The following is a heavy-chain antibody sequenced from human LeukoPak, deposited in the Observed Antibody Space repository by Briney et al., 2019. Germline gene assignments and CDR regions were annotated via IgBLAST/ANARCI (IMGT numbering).Heavy chain of an antibody. CDR3: ARDENGDYYFDY. CDR1: GFTFSSYS. CDR2: ISSSSSYI. Sequence: GGSLRLSCAASGFTFSSYSMNWVRQAPGKGLEWVSSISSSSSYICYADSVKGRFTISRDNAKNSLYLQMNSLRAEDTAVYYCARDENGDYYFDYWGQGTLVTVSS. V-gene: IGHV3-21*01. J-gene: IGHJ4*02. D-gene: IGHD4-17*01.